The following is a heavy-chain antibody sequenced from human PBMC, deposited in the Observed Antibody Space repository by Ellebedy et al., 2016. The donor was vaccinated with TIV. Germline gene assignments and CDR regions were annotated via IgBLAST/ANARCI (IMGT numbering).Heavy chain of an antibody. CDR2: INQGGSER. CDR3: ATDGSYGDYLSPAHAFEN. V-gene: IGHV3-7*01. CDR1: GFSFRSYW. D-gene: IGHD4-17*01. Sequence: GGSLRLSCGTSGFSFRSYWMSWVRQAPGKGLEWVANINQGGSERHYVDSVKGRFTISRDNAKNSLYLEMNSLRAEDTAVYYCATDGSYGDYLSPAHAFENWGQGTMVIVSS. J-gene: IGHJ3*02.